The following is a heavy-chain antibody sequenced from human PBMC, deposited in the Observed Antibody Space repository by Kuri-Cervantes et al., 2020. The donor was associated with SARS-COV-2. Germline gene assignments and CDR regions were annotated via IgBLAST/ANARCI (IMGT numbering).Heavy chain of an antibody. V-gene: IGHV3-9*01. CDR1: GFTFDDYA. CDR3: ARDRHPGGFDY. CDR2: ISWNSGSI. Sequence: SLKISCAASGFTFDDYAMHWVRQAPGKGLEWVSGISWNSGSIGYADSVKGRFTISRDNAKNSLYLQMNSLRAEDTAVYYCARDRHPGGFDYWGQGTLVTVSS. J-gene: IGHJ4*02. D-gene: IGHD1-14*01.